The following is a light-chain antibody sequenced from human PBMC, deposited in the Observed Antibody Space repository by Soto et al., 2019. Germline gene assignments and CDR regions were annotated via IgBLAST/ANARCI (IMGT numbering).Light chain of an antibody. CDR3: LQDYGDSWT. Sequence: TQMTQSPLSLSASVGEKIIITCRASRDVGSDVSWYQQKPGQAPKLVIYAASNLYTGVPSRFSGRRSGTEVTLTISCLQPDDFASYYCLQDYGDSWTFGQGTKVEIE. J-gene: IGKJ1*01. CDR2: AAS. V-gene: IGKV1-6*01. CDR1: RDVGSD.